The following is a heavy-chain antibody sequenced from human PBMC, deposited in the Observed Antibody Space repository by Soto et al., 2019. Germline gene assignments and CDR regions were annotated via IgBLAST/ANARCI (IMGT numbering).Heavy chain of an antibody. CDR1: GGTFSSYA. Sequence: LVKVSCKASGGTFSSYAISWVRQAPGQGLEWMGGIIPIFGTANYAQKFQGRVTITADKSTSTAYMELSSLRSEDTAVYYCASHVDTAMENDYWGQGTLVTVSS. CDR3: ASHVDTAMENDY. V-gene: IGHV1-69*06. CDR2: IIPIFGTA. D-gene: IGHD5-18*01. J-gene: IGHJ4*02.